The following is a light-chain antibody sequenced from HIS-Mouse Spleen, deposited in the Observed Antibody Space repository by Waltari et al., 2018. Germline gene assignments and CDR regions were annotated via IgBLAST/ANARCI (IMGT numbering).Light chain of an antibody. CDR2: DVN. J-gene: IGLJ3*02. CDR1: SRVVGGYGY. CDR3: CSYAGSYTWV. V-gene: IGLV2-11*01. Sequence: QSALTQPRSVSGSPGQSVTISCTGTSRVVGGYGYVSWYQQHPGKAPKLMIYDVNKRPSGVPDRFSGSKSGNTASLTISGLQAEDEADYYCCSYAGSYTWVFGGGTKLTVL.